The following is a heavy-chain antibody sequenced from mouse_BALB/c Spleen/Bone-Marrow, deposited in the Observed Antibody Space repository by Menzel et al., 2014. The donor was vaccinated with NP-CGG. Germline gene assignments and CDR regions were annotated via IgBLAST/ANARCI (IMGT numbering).Heavy chain of an antibody. J-gene: IGHJ4*01. CDR2: IYPGSGST. CDR3: TRLDYGYMDY. V-gene: IGHV1S22*01. CDR1: GYTFTSYW. Sequence: LQQSGSELVRPGASVKLSCKASGYTFTSYWMHWVKQRHGQGLEWIGNIYPGSGSTNYDEKFKSKGTLTVDTSSSTAYMHLSSLTSEDSAVYYCTRLDYGYMDYWGQGTSVTISS. D-gene: IGHD1-2*01.